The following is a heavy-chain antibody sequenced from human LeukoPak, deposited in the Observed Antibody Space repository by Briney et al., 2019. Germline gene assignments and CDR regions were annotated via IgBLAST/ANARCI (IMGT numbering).Heavy chain of an antibody. CDR1: GYTFTTYA. Sequence: ASVKVSCKASGYTFTTYAMHWVRQAPGQRLEWMGWINAGNGNTKYSQKFQGRVTITRDTSASTAYMELSSLRSEDTAVYYRASRRQYCSTTSCSATFDIWGQGTMVTVSS. V-gene: IGHV1-3*01. CDR2: INAGNGNT. D-gene: IGHD2-2*01. J-gene: IGHJ3*02. CDR3: ASRRQYCSTTSCSATFDI.